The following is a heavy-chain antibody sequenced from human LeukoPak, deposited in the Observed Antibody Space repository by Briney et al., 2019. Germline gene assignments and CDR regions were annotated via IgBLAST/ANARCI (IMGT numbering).Heavy chain of an antibody. CDR3: AREGYSSSWYFDY. J-gene: IGHJ4*02. CDR2: IIPIFGTA. Sequence: ASVNVSCKASGGTFSSYAISWVRQAPGQGLEWMRGIIPIFGTANYAQKFQGRVTITADESTSTAYMELSSLRSEDTAVYYCAREGYSSSWYFDYWGQGTLVTVSS. D-gene: IGHD6-13*01. V-gene: IGHV1-69*01. CDR1: GGTFSSYA.